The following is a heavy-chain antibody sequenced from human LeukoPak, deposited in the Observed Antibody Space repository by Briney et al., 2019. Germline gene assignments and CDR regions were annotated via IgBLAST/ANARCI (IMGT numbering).Heavy chain of an antibody. Sequence: GGSLRLSCAASGFTFSSYAMSWVRQAPGKALEWVSAISGSGASTYYADSVKGRFTISRDNSKNTLYLQMNSLRAEDTAVYYCAKDQWYPTGGGFDPWGQGTLVTVSS. D-gene: IGHD1-14*01. V-gene: IGHV3-23*01. CDR2: ISGSGAST. J-gene: IGHJ5*02. CDR3: AKDQWYPTGGGFDP. CDR1: GFTFSSYA.